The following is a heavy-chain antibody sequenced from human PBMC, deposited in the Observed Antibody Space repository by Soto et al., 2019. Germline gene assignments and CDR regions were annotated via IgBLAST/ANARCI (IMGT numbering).Heavy chain of an antibody. CDR1: GFTFSSYA. V-gene: IGHV3-30-3*01. Sequence: PGGSLRLSCAASGFTFSSYAMHWVRQAPGRRLEWVAVISYDVSNKYYADSVKGRFTISRDNSKNTLYLQMNSLRAEDTAVYYCASVSIVVVIDTAFDLWGPGTIVTVS. J-gene: IGHJ3*01. D-gene: IGHD3-22*01. CDR3: ASVSIVVVIDTAFDL. CDR2: ISYDVSNK.